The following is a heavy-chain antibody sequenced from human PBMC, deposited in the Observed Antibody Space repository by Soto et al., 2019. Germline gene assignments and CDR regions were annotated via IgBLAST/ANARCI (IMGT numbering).Heavy chain of an antibody. J-gene: IGHJ4*02. CDR2: ISSGSSSI. V-gene: IGHV3-21*02. CDR1: GFTFSSYS. CDR3: ARALSSLIAVPAY. Sequence: EVQLVEVGGGLVKPGGSLRLSCAASGFTFSSYSMTCVRQAPGKGLECVSSISSGSSSIYYADSVKGRFTISRDNAKNSRDLQMNSLRAEDTAVYYCARALSSLIAVPAYWGQGTLVTVSS. D-gene: IGHD6-19*01.